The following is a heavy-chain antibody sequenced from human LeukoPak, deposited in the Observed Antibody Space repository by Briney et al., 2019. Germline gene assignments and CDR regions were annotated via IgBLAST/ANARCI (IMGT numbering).Heavy chain of an antibody. CDR1: GSSMSVYW. CDR2: IKQDGSER. V-gene: IGHV3-7*01. CDR3: ARESTAGYNSSWYGFRN. J-gene: IGHJ1*01. D-gene: IGHD6-13*01. Sequence: GGSLRLSCEASGSSMSVYWMSWVRQAPGKGLEWVGNIKQDGSERNYVDSVKGRFAISRDNAKNSLFLQMGSLRVEDTAVYYCARESTAGYNSSWYGFRNWGQGTLVSVSS.